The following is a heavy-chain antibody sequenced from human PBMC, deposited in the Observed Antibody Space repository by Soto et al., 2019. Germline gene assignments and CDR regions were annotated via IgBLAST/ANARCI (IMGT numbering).Heavy chain of an antibody. CDR2: SKSKTDGGTA. V-gene: IGHV3-15*01. CDR1: GFSFSNAW. CDR3: NTLNYGVNV. D-gene: IGHD2-2*02. J-gene: IGHJ6*02. Sequence: PGGSLTLSCTASGFSFSNAWLSWVRQLPGKGMEWVGHSKSKTDGGTADYAAPVRRRSTIPRDDSKNTLYLQINSLKTENTAKFYVNTLNYGVNVWGQGTTVTVSS.